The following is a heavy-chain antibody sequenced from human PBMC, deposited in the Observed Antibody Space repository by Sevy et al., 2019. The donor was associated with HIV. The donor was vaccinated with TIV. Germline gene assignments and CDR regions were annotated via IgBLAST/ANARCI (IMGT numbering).Heavy chain of an antibody. CDR1: GFTFSSYA. CDR3: AKETPTYYYDSSGYFDY. CDR2: ISGSGGST. V-gene: IGHV3-23*01. D-gene: IGHD3-22*01. Sequence: GGSLRLSCAASGFTFSSYAMSWVRQAPGKGLEWVSPISGSGGSTYYADSMKGRFTISRDNSKNTLYLQMNSLRAEDTAVYYCAKETPTYYYDSSGYFDYWGQGTLVTVSS. J-gene: IGHJ4*02.